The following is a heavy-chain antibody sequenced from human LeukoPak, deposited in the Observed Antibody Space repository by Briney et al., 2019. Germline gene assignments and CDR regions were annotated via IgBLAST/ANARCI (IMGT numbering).Heavy chain of an antibody. Sequence: GGSLRLSCAASGFTFSVYWMHWVRQVPGKGLVWVSRINTSGSSTTYADSVKGRFTISRDNAKNTLYLQMDSLRAEDTGVYYCARSNHADDFWGQGTLVTVSS. V-gene: IGHV3-74*03. CDR3: ARSNHADDF. CDR1: GFTFSVYW. J-gene: IGHJ4*02. D-gene: IGHD1-14*01. CDR2: INTSGSST.